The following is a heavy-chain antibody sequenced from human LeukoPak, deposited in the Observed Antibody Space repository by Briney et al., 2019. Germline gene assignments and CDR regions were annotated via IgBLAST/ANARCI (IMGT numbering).Heavy chain of an antibody. CDR2: INPNSGGT. CDR1: GYTFTGYY. CDR3: AADYDYGDQRADY. D-gene: IGHD4-17*01. J-gene: IGHJ4*02. Sequence: ASVKVSCKASGYTFTGYYMHWVRQAPGQGLEWMGWINPNSGGTNYAQKFQGRVTMTRDTSISTAYMELSSLRSEDTAVYYCAADYDYGDQRADYWGQGTLVTVSS. V-gene: IGHV1-2*02.